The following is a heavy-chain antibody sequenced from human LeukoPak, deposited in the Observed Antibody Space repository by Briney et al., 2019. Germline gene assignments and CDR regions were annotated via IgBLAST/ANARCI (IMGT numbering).Heavy chain of an antibody. D-gene: IGHD3-9*01. CDR2: INSNGDIL. J-gene: IGHJ4*02. CDR1: GFTFSSYA. Sequence: PGGPLRLSCAASGFTFSSYAMNWVRQAPGKGLEWISHINSNGDILSYADSVKGRFSMSRDNAKNSLYLQMNSLRVEDTAVYYCARDQGYCNAGGRCYFDFWGQGTLVTVSS. CDR3: ARDQGYCNAGGRCYFDF. V-gene: IGHV3-48*03.